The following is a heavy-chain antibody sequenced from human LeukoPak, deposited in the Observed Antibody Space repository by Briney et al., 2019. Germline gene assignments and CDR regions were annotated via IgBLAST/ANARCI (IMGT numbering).Heavy chain of an antibody. D-gene: IGHD3-16*02. J-gene: IGHJ4*02. CDR3: AKELRLGELSYIDY. V-gene: IGHV3-23*01. Sequence: GGSLILSCAASGFTFSSYAMSWVRQAPGKGLEWVSAISGSGGSTYYADSVKGRFTISRDNSKNTLYLQMNRLRAEDTAVYYCAKELRLGELSYIDYWGQGTLVTVSS. CDR2: ISGSGGST. CDR1: GFTFSSYA.